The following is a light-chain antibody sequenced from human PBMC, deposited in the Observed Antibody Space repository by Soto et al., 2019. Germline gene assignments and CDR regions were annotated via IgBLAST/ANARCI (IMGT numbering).Light chain of an antibody. V-gene: IGKV1-39*01. CDR2: AAS. Sequence: DVQMTQSPSSLAASVGDSLTLTCRASQTVTSYLNWYQQKPGKAPKLLIYAASTLQSGVPSRFSGSGSGTEFTLTIISLQPEDFATYYCQQSYNIPRTFGQGTRLEIK. CDR1: QTVTSY. CDR3: QQSYNIPRT. J-gene: IGKJ5*01.